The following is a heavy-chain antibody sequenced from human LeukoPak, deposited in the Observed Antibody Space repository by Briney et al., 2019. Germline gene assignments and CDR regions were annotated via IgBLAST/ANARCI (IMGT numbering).Heavy chain of an antibody. CDR2: IYTSGST. CDR1: GGSISSGSYY. J-gene: IGHJ4*02. CDR3: ARGRYDFWSGYYPFDY. D-gene: IGHD3-3*01. Sequence: SQTLSLTCTVSGGSISSGSYYWSWIRQPAGEGLEWIGRIYTSGSTNYNPSLKSRVTISVDTSKNQFSLKLSSVTAADTAVYYCARGRYDFWSGYYPFDYWGQGTLVTVSS. V-gene: IGHV4-61*02.